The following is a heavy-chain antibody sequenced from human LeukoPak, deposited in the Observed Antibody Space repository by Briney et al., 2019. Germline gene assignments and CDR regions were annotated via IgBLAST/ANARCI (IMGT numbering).Heavy chain of an antibody. V-gene: IGHV4-4*07. CDR1: GGSISSHY. J-gene: IGHJ4*02. D-gene: IGHD3-10*01. Sequence: PSETLSLTCTVSGGSISSHYWSWIRQPAGKGLEWIGRIYSSGSTNYNPTLKSRVSMSVDTSKNQFSLKLTSVTAADTAVYFCARDKGGMVPFDYWGQGTLVTVSS. CDR2: IYSSGST. CDR3: ARDKGGMVPFDY.